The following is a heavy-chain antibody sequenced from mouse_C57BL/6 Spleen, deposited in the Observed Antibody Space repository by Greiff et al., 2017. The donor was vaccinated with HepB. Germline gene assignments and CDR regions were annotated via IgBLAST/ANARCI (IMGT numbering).Heavy chain of an antibody. CDR3: ARVRSNFFAY. Sequence: VQLQQSGAELVKPGASVKLSCKASGYTFTEYTIHWVKQRSGQGLEWIGEIDPSDSYTKYNQKFKGKSTLTVDKSSSTAYMQLSSLTSEDSAVYSCARVRSNFFAYWGQGTLVTVSA. CDR2: IDPSDSYT. J-gene: IGHJ3*01. D-gene: IGHD2-5*01. CDR1: GYTFTEYT. V-gene: IGHV1-69*01.